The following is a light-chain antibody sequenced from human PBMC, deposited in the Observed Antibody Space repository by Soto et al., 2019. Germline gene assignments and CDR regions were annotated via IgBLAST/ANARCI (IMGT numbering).Light chain of an antibody. Sequence: EIVLTQSPGTLSLSPGERATLSCRASQSLSSSQLAWYQQKPGQAPRLLIHDASSRATGISDRFTGSGSGTDFTLTITTLEPEDFAVYYCLQYDNWPPWTFGQGTKVDIK. CDR1: QSLSSSQ. V-gene: IGKV3-20*01. J-gene: IGKJ1*01. CDR3: LQYDNWPPWT. CDR2: DAS.